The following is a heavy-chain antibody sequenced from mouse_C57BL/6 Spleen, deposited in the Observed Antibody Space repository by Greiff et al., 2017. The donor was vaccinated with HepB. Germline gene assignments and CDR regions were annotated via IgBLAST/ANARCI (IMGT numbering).Heavy chain of an antibody. CDR2: IYPSDSET. CDR3: ARRGYYGSSYYFDY. V-gene: IGHV1-61*01. CDR1: GYTFTSYW. Sequence: VQLQQPGAELVRPGSSVKLSCKASGYTFTSYWMDWVKQRPGQGLEWIGNIYPSDSETHYNQKFKDKATLTVDKSSSTAYMQLSSLTSEDSAVYYCARRGYYGSSYYFDYWGQGTTLTVSS. D-gene: IGHD1-1*01. J-gene: IGHJ2*01.